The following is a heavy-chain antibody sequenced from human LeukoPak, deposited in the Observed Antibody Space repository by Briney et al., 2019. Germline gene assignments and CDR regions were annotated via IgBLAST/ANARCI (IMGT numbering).Heavy chain of an antibody. CDR1: GYTFAGYY. Sequence: GASVKVSCKASGYTFAGYYMHWVRQAPGQGLEWMGAINSGDGGTTLPQKFQGRITLTRDTSTSTVYMELSSLRSEDTAIYYCARGWGPGSSWYFDFWGQGTLVTVSS. CDR2: INSGDGGT. J-gene: IGHJ4*02. D-gene: IGHD3-10*01. CDR3: ARGWGPGSSWYFDF. V-gene: IGHV1-46*01.